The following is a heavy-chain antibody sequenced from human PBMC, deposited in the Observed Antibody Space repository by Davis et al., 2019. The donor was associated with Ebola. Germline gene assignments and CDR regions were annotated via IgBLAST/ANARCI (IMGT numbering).Heavy chain of an antibody. CDR1: GYTFTGYY. D-gene: IGHD3-10*01. CDR2: INPNSGGT. J-gene: IGHJ5*02. CDR3: ARDRGAYYYGSGSRNWFDP. Sequence: AASVKVSCKASGYTFTGYYMHWVRQAPGQGLEWMGRINPNSGGTNYAQKFQGRVTMTRDTSISTAYMELSRLRSDDTAVYYCARDRGAYYYGSGSRNWFDPWGQGTLVTVSS. V-gene: IGHV1-2*06.